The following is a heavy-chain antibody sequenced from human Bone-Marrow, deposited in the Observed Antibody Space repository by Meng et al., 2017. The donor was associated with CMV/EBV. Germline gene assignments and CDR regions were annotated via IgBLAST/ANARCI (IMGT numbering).Heavy chain of an antibody. J-gene: IGHJ6*02. Sequence: ASVKVSCKASGYTFTDYYMHWVRQAPGQGLEWMGWISPNSGGTNYAQKFEGRVTMTRDTSISTTYMELSRLRSVDTAVYYCARVFRGYYGMDVWGPGTTVTVSS. D-gene: IGHD1-14*01. V-gene: IGHV1-2*02. CDR3: ARVFRGYYGMDV. CDR1: GYTFTDYY. CDR2: ISPNSGGT.